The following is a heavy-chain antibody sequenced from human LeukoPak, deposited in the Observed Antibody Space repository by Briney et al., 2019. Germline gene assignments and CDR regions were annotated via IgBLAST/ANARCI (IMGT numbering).Heavy chain of an antibody. V-gene: IGHV3-23*01. CDR2: LSGSGGST. J-gene: IGHJ4*02. CDR1: GFTFSSYA. Sequence: GGTLRLSCAAAGFTFSSYAMRWVSQAPGKGLEWVSALSGSGGSTYYADSVKGRFTISRDNSKNTLYLQMNSLRAEDTAVYYCAKDRGVYGSGSSSYYFDYWGQGTLVTVSS. D-gene: IGHD3-10*01. CDR3: AKDRGVYGSGSSSYYFDY.